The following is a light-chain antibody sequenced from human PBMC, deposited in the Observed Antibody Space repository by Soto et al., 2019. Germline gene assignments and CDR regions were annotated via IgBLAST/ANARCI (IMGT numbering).Light chain of an antibody. V-gene: IGLV6-57*01. CDR3: QSYDADILI. J-gene: IGLJ2*01. CDR1: SGNIVSNY. Sequence: NFMLIQPHSVSESPGKTITISCTRSSGNIVSNYVQWYQQRPGSSPTTVIYEDDDRPSGVPDRFSGSIDTSSNSASLTISGLRTEDEADYYCQSYDADILIFGGGTKLTVL. CDR2: EDD.